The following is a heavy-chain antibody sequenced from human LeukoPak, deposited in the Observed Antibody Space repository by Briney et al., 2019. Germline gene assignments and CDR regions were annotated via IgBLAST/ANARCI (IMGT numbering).Heavy chain of an antibody. V-gene: IGHV3-21*01. J-gene: IGHJ6*02. Sequence: GGSLRLSCAASGFTFSSYSMNWVRQAPGKGLEWVSSISSSSSYIYYADSVKGRFTISRDNAKNSLYLQMNSLRAEDTAVYYCARDLTKYYYDSSGYYGYYGMDVWGQGTTVTVSS. CDR2: ISSSSSYI. CDR3: ARDLTKYYYDSSGYYGYYGMDV. D-gene: IGHD3-22*01. CDR1: GFTFSSYS.